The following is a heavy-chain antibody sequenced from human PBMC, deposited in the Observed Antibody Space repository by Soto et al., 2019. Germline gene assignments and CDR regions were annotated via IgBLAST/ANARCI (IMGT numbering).Heavy chain of an antibody. J-gene: IGHJ4*02. Sequence: SETLSLTCAVYGGSFSGYYWSWIRQPPGKGLEWIGEINHSGSINYNPSLKSRVTISVDTSKNQFSLKLSSVTAADTAVYYCARIVLTGYYTYKLDYWGQGTLVTVSS. CDR3: ARIVLTGYYTYKLDY. D-gene: IGHD3-9*01. CDR1: GGSFSGYY. V-gene: IGHV4-34*01. CDR2: INHSGSI.